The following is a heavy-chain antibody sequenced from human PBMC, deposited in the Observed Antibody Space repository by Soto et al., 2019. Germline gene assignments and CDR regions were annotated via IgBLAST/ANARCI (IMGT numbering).Heavy chain of an antibody. CDR2: IIPIFGTA. CDR3: ARGGYCSGGSCYGYFDY. J-gene: IGHJ4*02. V-gene: IGHV1-69*13. Sequence: SVEVSCKASGGTFSSYSISWVRQAPGQGLEWMGGIIPIFGTANYAQKFQGRVTITADESTSTAYMELSSLRSEDTAVYYCARGGYCSGGSCYGYFDYWGQGTLVTVSS. CDR1: GGTFSSYS. D-gene: IGHD2-15*01.